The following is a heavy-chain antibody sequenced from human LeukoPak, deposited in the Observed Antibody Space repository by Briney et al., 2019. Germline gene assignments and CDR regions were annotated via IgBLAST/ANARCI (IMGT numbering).Heavy chain of an antibody. D-gene: IGHD1-26*01. CDR1: GYTFTSHD. V-gene: IGHV1-8*01. CDR3: ARGSGSGGRDWFHP. CDR2: MNSYTGNT. J-gene: IGHJ5*02. Sequence: GASVKVSCKASGYTFTSHDINWVRQAAGQGLEWMGWMNSYTGNTGYSQKFQGRVTMTRDTSISTACMELRSLTSEDTAAYYCARGSGSGGRDWFHPWGQGTLVTVSS.